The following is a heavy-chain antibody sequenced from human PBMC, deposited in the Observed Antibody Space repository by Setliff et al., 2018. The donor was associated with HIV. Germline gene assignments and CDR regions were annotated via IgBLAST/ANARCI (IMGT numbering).Heavy chain of an antibody. V-gene: IGHV3-7*01. J-gene: IGHJ5*02. D-gene: IGHD5-12*01. Sequence: GSLGLSCAASGFTFSSFWMSWVRQAPGKGLEWVANINQVESEKYYVDSVKGRFTISRDNAKNTLYLQMNSLRAEDTAVYYCARVASGYDYGWLDPWGQGTLVTVSS. CDR3: ARVASGYDYGWLDP. CDR1: GFTFSSFW. CDR2: INQVESEK.